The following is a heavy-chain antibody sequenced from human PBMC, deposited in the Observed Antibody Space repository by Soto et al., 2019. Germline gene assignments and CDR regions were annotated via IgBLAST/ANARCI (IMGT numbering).Heavy chain of an antibody. CDR2: ISYDGSNK. D-gene: IGHD3-22*01. CDR1: GFTINNYG. V-gene: IGHV3-30*18. CDR3: AKDGFYYDGSGDFEWGYVEY. Sequence: QVHLVESGGGVVQPGRSLRLSCAASGFTINNYGMHWVRQAPGKGLEWVAVISYDGSNKYYADSVKGRFTISRDNSKNALYLQLNNLRVEDTAVYYCAKDGFYYDGSGDFEWGYVEYWGQGTLVTVSS. J-gene: IGHJ4*02.